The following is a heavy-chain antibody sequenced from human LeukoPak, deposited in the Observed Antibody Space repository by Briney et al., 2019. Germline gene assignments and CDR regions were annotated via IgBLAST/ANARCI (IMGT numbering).Heavy chain of an antibody. D-gene: IGHD6-13*01. CDR2: IIPIFGTA. CDR3: ARGRCIAAAPFDY. V-gene: IGHV1-69*06. Sequence: ASVKVSCKASGGTFSSYAISWVRQAPGQGLEWMGGIIPIFGTANYAQKFQGRVTITADKSTSTAYMELSSLRSEDTAVYYCARGRCIAAAPFDYWGQGTLVTVSS. J-gene: IGHJ4*02. CDR1: GGTFSSYA.